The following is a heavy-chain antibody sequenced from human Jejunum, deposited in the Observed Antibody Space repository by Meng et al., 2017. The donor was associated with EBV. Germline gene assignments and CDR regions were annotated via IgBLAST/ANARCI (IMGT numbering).Heavy chain of an antibody. CDR1: GGSINNMNW. D-gene: IGHD2/OR15-2a*01. CDR3: ARDSQYLARGYFDY. Sequence: VQLQGSGPALVQPARTLSLTCTVSGGSINNMNWWQWVRQAPGKGPEWIGEIDHTGTTHYNPSLKSRVTISLGTSMNQFSLELTSPTPADTAVYYCARDSQYLARGYFDYWGQGALVTVSS. V-gene: IGHV4-4*02. CDR2: IDHTGTT. J-gene: IGHJ4*02.